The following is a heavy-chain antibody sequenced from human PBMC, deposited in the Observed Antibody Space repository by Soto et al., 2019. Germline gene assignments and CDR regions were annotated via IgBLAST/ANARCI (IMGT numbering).Heavy chain of an antibody. CDR2: ISTAHADI. CDR3: ARDLAYIREY. J-gene: IGHJ4*02. Sequence: QVQLIQSGPEVRKPGASVKVSCKTSGYTFTDYGISWVRQAPGQGLEWMGWISTAHADIGYAQKFQRRVTMTKDTSTSTSFMELRSLRSDDTAIYYCARDLAYIREYWGQGTQVTVSS. V-gene: IGHV1-18*01. D-gene: IGHD3-10*01. CDR1: GYTFTDYG.